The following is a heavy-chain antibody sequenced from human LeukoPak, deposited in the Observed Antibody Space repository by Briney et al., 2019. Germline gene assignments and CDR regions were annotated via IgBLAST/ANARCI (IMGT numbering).Heavy chain of an antibody. CDR2: MNPNSGNT. CDR1: GYTFTSYD. Sequence: ASVKVSCKASGYTFTSYDINWVRQATGQGLAWMGWMNPNSGNTGYAQKFQGRVTMTRNTSISTAYMELSSLRSEDTAVYYFARGRGHCGSTSCYQPFDPWGQGTLVTVSS. CDR3: ARGRGHCGSTSCYQPFDP. V-gene: IGHV1-8*01. D-gene: IGHD2-2*01. J-gene: IGHJ5*02.